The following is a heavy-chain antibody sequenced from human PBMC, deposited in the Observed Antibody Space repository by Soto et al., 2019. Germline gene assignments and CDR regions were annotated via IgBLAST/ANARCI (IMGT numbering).Heavy chain of an antibody. CDR2: ISWDDDK. J-gene: IGHJ4*02. D-gene: IGHD3-10*02. CDR3: AHSPRITMYDY. CDR1: GFSLSTNGVG. Sequence: QITLKESGPTLVKPTQTLTLTCTFSGFSLSTNGVGVGWIRQPPGKALEWLALISWDDDKRYSPSLKSRLTITKDTSKNRVVLTMTNMDPVDTATYYCAHSPRITMYDYWGQGTLVTVSS. V-gene: IGHV2-5*02.